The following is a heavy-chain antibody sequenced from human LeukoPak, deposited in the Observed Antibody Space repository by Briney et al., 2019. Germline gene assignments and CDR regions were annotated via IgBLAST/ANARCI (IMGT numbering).Heavy chain of an antibody. J-gene: IGHJ6*03. CDR3: AASSSSRYYYHYMDV. CDR1: GFTFDDYA. CDR2: ISWNSGSI. Sequence: GGSLRLSCAASGFTFDDYAMHWVRQAPGKGLEWVSGISWNSGSIGYADSVKGRFTISRDNAKNSLYLQMNSLTAEDTASYYCAASSSSRYYYHYMDVWGKGTTVTVSS. V-gene: IGHV3-9*01. D-gene: IGHD6-6*01.